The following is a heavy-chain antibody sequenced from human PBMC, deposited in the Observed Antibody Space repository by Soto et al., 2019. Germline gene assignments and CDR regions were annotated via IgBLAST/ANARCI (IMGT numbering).Heavy chain of an antibody. J-gene: IGHJ4*02. V-gene: IGHV3-21*01. CDR2: ISSSSSYI. CDR3: ARDCSSTSGYVAAGDY. Sequence: EVQLVESGGGLVKPGGSLRLSCAASGFTFSTYTMTWVRQAPGKGLEWVSSISSSSSYIYYADSVKGRFTISRDNARNSLYLKMNSLRAEDTAVYYCARDCSSTSGYVAAGDYWGQGTLVTVSS. D-gene: IGHD2-2*01. CDR1: GFTFSTYT.